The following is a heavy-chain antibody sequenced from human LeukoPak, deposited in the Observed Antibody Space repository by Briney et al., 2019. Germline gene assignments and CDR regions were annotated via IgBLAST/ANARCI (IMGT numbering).Heavy chain of an antibody. V-gene: IGHV3-30*18. D-gene: IGHD5-12*01. J-gene: IGHJ4*02. Sequence: PGGSLRLSCAASGFTFSSYGMHWVRQAPGKGLEWVAVISYDGSNKYHADSVKGRFTISRDNSKNTLYLQMNSLRAEDTAVYYCAKDLYSGYEYYFDYWGQGTLVTVSS. CDR2: ISYDGSNK. CDR1: GFTFSSYG. CDR3: AKDLYSGYEYYFDY.